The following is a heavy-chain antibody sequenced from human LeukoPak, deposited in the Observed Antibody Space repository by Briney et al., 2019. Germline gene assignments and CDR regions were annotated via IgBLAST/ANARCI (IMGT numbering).Heavy chain of an antibody. Sequence: SETLSLTCTVSGGSISSSSYYWGWIRQPPGKGLEWIGSIYYSGSTYYNPSLKSRVTISVDTSKNQFSLKLSSVTAADTAVYYWARHDSGSYLYFDYWGQGTLVTVSS. V-gene: IGHV4-39*01. CDR1: GGSISSSSYY. J-gene: IGHJ4*02. CDR3: ARHDSGSYLYFDY. D-gene: IGHD1-26*01. CDR2: IYYSGST.